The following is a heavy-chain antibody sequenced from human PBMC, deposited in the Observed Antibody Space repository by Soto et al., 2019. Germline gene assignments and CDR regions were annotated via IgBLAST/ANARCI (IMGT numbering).Heavy chain of an antibody. CDR3: ARPNCSSTSCRAYYYGMDV. J-gene: IGHJ6*02. Sequence: GESLKISCKGSGYSFTSYWISWVRQMPGKGLEWMGRIDPSDSYTNYSPSFQGHVTISADKSISTAYLQWSSLKASDTAMYYCARPNCSSTSCRAYYYGMDVWGQGTTVTVSS. D-gene: IGHD2-2*01. CDR2: IDPSDSYT. V-gene: IGHV5-10-1*01. CDR1: GYSFTSYW.